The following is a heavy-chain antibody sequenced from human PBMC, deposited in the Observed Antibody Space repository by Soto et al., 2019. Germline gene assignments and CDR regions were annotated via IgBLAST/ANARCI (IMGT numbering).Heavy chain of an antibody. J-gene: IGHJ4*02. CDR3: ATRDPSRFY. D-gene: IGHD6-13*01. Sequence: QVQLQESGPGLVKPSGTLSLTCAVSGVSISSHDWWTWVRQPPGKGLEWIGESHQSWNTNYNSSLESRVTISVDKSKNQFSLKLSSVTVADTAVYYCATRDPSRFYWGQGILVTVSS. CDR2: SHQSWNT. V-gene: IGHV4-4*02. CDR1: GVSISSHDW.